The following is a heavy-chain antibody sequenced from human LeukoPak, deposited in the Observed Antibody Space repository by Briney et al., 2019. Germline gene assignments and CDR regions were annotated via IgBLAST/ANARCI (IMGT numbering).Heavy chain of an antibody. Sequence: PSETLSLTCTVSSGSISSGSYYWSWIRQPAGKGLEWIGRIYTSGSTNYNPSLKSRVTISVDTSKNQFSLKLSSVTAADTAVYYCARDADYYDSSGYYYGISWFDPWGQGTLVTVSS. CDR1: SGSISSGSYY. CDR2: IYTSGST. J-gene: IGHJ5*02. D-gene: IGHD3-22*01. CDR3: ARDADYYDSSGYYYGISWFDP. V-gene: IGHV4-61*02.